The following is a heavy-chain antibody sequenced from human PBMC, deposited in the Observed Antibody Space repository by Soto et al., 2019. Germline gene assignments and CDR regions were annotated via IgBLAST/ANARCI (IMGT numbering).Heavy chain of an antibody. D-gene: IGHD5-12*01. J-gene: IGHJ4*02. CDR3: TRHYSGYDLGGY. V-gene: IGHV4-39*01. CDR2: IYYSGST. CDR1: GGSISSSGYY. Sequence: PSETLSLTCTVSGGSISSSGYYWGWIRQPPGKGLEWIASIYYSGSTYYNPSLKGRLTISEDRSKNQLTLKLKSVTAADTAVYYCTRHYSGYDLGGYWGQGTLVTVSS.